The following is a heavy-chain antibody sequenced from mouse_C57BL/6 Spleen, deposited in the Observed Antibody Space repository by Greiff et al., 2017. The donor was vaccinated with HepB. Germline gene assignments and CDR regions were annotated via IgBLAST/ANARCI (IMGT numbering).Heavy chain of an antibody. CDR1: GFTFSSYA. V-gene: IGHV5-9-1*02. J-gene: IGHJ1*03. D-gene: IGHD1-1*01. CDR2: ISSGGDYI. Sequence: EVHLVESGEGLVKPGGSLKLSCAASGFTFSSYAMSWVRQTPEKRLEWVAYISSGGDYIYYADTVKGRFTISRDNARNTLYLQMSSLKSEDTAMYYCTRDYRYYGSRGWYFDVWGTGTTVTVSS. CDR3: TRDYRYYGSRGWYFDV.